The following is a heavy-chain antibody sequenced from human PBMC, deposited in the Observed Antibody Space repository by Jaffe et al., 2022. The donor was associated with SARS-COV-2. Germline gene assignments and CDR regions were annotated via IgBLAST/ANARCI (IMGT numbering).Heavy chain of an antibody. Sequence: QVQLQESGPGLVNPSETLSLTCTVSGYSINSGYYWGWIRQPPGKGLEWIGTISYSGNTYFNPSLKSRVTISIDTSKNKFYLKVSSVTAADTAVYYCARATRGNDVSWFDRWGQGTLVTVSS. V-gene: IGHV4-38-2*02. CDR1: GYSINSGYY. CDR3: ARATRGNDVSWFDR. J-gene: IGHJ5*02. D-gene: IGHD5-12*01. CDR2: ISYSGNT.